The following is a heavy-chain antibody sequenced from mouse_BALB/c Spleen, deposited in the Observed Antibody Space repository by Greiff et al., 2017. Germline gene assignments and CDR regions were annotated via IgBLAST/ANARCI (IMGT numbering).Heavy chain of an antibody. D-gene: IGHD2-1*01. J-gene: IGHJ4*01. Sequence: LVESGGGLVQPGGSRKLSCAASGFTFSSFGMHWVRQAPEKGLEWVAYISSGSSTIYYADTVKGRFTISRDNPKNTLFLQMTSLWSEDTAMYYCARHGKGDYYYAMDYWGQGTSVTVSS. CDR3: ARHGKGDYYYAMDY. V-gene: IGHV5-17*02. CDR2: ISSGSSTI. CDR1: GFTFSSFG.